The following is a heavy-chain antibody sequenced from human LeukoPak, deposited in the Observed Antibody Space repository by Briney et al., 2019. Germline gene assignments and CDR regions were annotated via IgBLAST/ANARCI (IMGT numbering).Heavy chain of an antibody. V-gene: IGHV3-48*01. D-gene: IGHD2-2*01. CDR2: ISSSSSTI. Sequence: GGSLRLSCAASGFTFSSYSINWVRQAPGKGLEWVSYISSSSSTIYYADSVKGRFTISRDNAKNSLYLQMNSLRAEDTAVYYCARDCSSTSCGLDYWGQGTLVTVSS. CDR1: GFTFSSYS. J-gene: IGHJ4*02. CDR3: ARDCSSTSCGLDY.